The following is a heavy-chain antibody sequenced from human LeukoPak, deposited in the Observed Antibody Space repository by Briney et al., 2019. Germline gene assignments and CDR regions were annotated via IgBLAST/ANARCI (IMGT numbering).Heavy chain of an antibody. D-gene: IGHD6-13*01. V-gene: IGHV3-23*01. CDR1: GFTFNSYV. CDR3: AREGSSWADY. Sequence: GGSLRLSCAASGFTFNSYVMSWVRQAPGKGLEWVSAISGSGDSRYYADSVKGRFTISRDNSKNTLYLQMNSLRAEDTAVYYCAREGSSWADYWGQGTLVTVSS. CDR2: ISGSGDSR. J-gene: IGHJ4*02.